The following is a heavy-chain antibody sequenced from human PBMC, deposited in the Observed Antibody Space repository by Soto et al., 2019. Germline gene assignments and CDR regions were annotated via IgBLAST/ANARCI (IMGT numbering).Heavy chain of an antibody. J-gene: IGHJ1*01. Sequence: KPSETLSLTCTVSGGSISSYYWSWIRQPPGKGLEWIGYIYYSGSTNYNPSLKSRVTKSVDTSKNQFSLKLSSVTAADTAVYYCARVPVGAASGAFQHWGQGTLVTVSS. D-gene: IGHD1-26*01. CDR1: GGSISSYY. CDR3: ARVPVGAASGAFQH. CDR2: IYYSGST. V-gene: IGHV4-59*01.